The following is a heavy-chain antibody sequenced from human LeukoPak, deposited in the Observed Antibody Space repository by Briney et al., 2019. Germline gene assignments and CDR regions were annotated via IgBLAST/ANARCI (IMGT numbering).Heavy chain of an antibody. D-gene: IGHD3-3*01. Sequence: GASVKVSCKASGYTFTSYYMHWVRQAPGQGLEWMGIINPSGGSTSYAQKFQGRVTMTRDTSTSTVYMELSSLRSEDTAVYYCARERYDFWSTAGPNNWFDHWGQGTLVTVSS. CDR1: GYTFTSYY. CDR3: ARERYDFWSTAGPNNWFDH. CDR2: INPSGGST. V-gene: IGHV1-46*01. J-gene: IGHJ5*02.